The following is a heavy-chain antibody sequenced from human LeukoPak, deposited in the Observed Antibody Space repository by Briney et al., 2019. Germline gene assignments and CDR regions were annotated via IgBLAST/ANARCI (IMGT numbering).Heavy chain of an antibody. D-gene: IGHD2-2*01. CDR3: AGVVPAAKAFDY. V-gene: IGHV4-59*01. CDR1: GGSISSYY. CDR2: IYYSGST. Sequence: SETLSLTCTVSGGSISSYYWSWIRQPPGKGLEWIGYIYYSGSTNYNPSLKSRVSISVDTSKNQFSLKLSSVTAADTAVHYCAGVVPAAKAFDYWGQGTLVTVSS. J-gene: IGHJ4*02.